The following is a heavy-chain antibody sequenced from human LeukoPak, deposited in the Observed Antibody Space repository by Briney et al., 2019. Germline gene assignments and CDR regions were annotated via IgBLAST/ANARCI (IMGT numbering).Heavy chain of an antibody. Sequence: SETLSLTCTVSGGSISSSSYYWSWIRQPPGKGLEWIGYIYYSGSTNYNPSLKSRVTISVDTSKNQFSLKLSSVTAADTAVYYCARGQKLVGSSCFDYWGQGTLVTVSS. CDR2: IYYSGST. CDR3: ARGQKLVGSSCFDY. J-gene: IGHJ4*02. V-gene: IGHV4-61*01. CDR1: GGSISSSSYY. D-gene: IGHD6-13*01.